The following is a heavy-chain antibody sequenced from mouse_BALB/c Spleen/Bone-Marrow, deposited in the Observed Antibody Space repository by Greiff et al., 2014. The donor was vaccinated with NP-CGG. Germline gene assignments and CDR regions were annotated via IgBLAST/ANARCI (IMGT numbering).Heavy chain of an antibody. D-gene: IGHD2-10*02. V-gene: IGHV1S29*02. CDR3: ARSYGNWYFDV. CDR1: GYTFTDYN. J-gene: IGHJ1*01. Sequence: VQLQQSGPELVKPGASVKISCKASGYTFTDYNMHWVKQSHGKSLEWIGYIYPYNGGTGYNQKFKSKATLTVDNSSSTDYMELRSLTSEDAAVYFCARSYGNWYFDVWGAGTTVTVSS. CDR2: IYPYNGGT.